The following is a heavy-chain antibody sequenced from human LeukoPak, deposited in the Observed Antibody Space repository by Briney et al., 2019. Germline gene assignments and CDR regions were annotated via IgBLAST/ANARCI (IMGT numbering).Heavy chain of an antibody. CDR2: INPNSGGT. V-gene: IGHV1-2*02. CDR1: GYTFTGYY. CDR3: ARTYGMDV. J-gene: IGHJ6*02. Sequence: GASVKVSCKASGYTFTGYYMHWVRQAPGQGLEWMGWINPNSGGTNYAQKFQGRVTMTRNISISTAYMELSSLRSEDTAVYYCARTYGMDVWGQGTTVTVSS.